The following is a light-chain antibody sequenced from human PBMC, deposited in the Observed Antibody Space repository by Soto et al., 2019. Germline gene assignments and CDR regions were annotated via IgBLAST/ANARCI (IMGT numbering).Light chain of an antibody. V-gene: IGKV1-39*01. J-gene: IGKJ5*01. CDR2: GAS. CDR3: QQSFRTPFT. Sequence: IQMTQSLSSLSASVGAGITYTXXASQSISRHLNWYQQKPGRAPKLLIYGASTLHRGGPSRFSGSGSGTDFTLTISSLQPEDFATYFCQQSFRTPFTFGQGTRLEIK. CDR1: QSISRH.